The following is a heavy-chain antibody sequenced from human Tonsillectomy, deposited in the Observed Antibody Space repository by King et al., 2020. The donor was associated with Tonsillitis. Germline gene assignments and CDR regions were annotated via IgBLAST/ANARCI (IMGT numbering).Heavy chain of an antibody. D-gene: IGHD2/OR15-2a*01. CDR1: RYTFNSYY. CDR2: INPSGAST. J-gene: IGHJ3*02. CDR3: ATGEDSTTWFDAFDI. Sequence: QLVQSGAEVKKPGASVKVSCKASRYTFNSYYMHWVRQAPGQGLEWIGIINPSGASTSYAQKFQGRVTMTRDTSTRTVYMELGSLQYEDAAVYLCATGEDSTTWFDAFDIWGQGTMVTVSS. V-gene: IGHV1-46*02.